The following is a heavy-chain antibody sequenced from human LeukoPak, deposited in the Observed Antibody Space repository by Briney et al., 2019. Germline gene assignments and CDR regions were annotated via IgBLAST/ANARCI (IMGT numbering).Heavy chain of an antibody. CDR1: GGSISSYY. CDR3: ASDGGYFRAFDI. CDR2: IYTSGST. D-gene: IGHD3-16*01. J-gene: IGHJ3*02. V-gene: IGHV4-4*07. Sequence: SETLSLTCTVSGGSISSYYWSWIRQPAGKGLEWIGRIYTSGSTNYNPSLKSRVTMSVDTSKNQFSLKLSSVTAADMAVYYCASDGGYFRAFDIWGQGTMVTVSS.